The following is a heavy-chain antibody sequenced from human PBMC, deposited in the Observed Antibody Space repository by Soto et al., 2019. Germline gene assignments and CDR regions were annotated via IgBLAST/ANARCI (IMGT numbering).Heavy chain of an antibody. CDR3: ARRRAHRRDYYYGMDV. CDR1: GYTFTSHA. V-gene: IGHV1-3*01. Sequence: VASVKVSCKASGYTFTSHAMHWVRQAPGQRPEWLGWINAGTGNTRYSQKFEVRVTISMDTSANTSYMEMNSLTSEDTAVYYCARRRAHRRDYYYGMDVWGQGTKVTVSS. J-gene: IGHJ6*02. CDR2: INAGTGNT.